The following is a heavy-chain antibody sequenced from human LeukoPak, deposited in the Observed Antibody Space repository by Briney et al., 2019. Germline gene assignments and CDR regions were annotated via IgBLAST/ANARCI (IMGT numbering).Heavy chain of an antibody. J-gene: IGHJ4*02. Sequence: SVKVSCKASGYTFTSYDINWVRQAPGQGLEWMGRIIPILGIANYAQKFQGRVTITADKSTSTAYMELSSLRSEDTAVYYCARVPTPNYYDSSGYYFGYWGQGTLVTVSS. V-gene: IGHV1-69*04. D-gene: IGHD3-22*01. CDR3: ARVPTPNYYDSSGYYFGY. CDR2: IIPILGIA. CDR1: GYTFTSYD.